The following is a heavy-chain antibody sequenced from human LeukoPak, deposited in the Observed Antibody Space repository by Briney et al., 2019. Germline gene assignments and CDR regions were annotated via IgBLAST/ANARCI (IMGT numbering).Heavy chain of an antibody. CDR1: GFTFSSYW. D-gene: IGHD3-3*01. CDR2: IKQDGSEK. J-gene: IGHJ4*02. Sequence: GGSLRLSCAASGFTFSSYWMSWVRQAPGKGLAWVANIKQDGSEKYYVDSVKGRFTISRDNAKNSLYLQMNSLRAEDTAVYYCARVSDFGFLEWYFDYWGQGTLVTVSS. CDR3: ARVSDFGFLEWYFDY. V-gene: IGHV3-7*01.